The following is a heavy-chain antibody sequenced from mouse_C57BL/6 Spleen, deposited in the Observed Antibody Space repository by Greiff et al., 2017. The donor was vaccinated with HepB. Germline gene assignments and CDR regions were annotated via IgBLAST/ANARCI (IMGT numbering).Heavy chain of an antibody. D-gene: IGHD2-2*01. V-gene: IGHV1-47*01. J-gene: IGHJ3*01. CDR2: FHPYNDDT. CDR3: GRRNYGYDEFAY. Sequence: VQLQQSGADLVKPGASVKMSCKASGFTFTTYPIEWMKQNHGKSLEWIGNFHPYNDDTKYNDKFKGKATFTVEKSSSTVYLELSRLTSDDAAVYYCGRRNYGYDEFAYWGQGTLVTVSA. CDR1: GFTFTTYP.